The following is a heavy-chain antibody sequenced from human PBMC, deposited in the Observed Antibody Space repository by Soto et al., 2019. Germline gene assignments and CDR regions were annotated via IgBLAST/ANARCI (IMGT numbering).Heavy chain of an antibody. CDR2: IYYSGST. V-gene: IGHV4-31*03. Sequence: QVQLQESGPGLVKPSQTLSLTCTVSGGSISSGGYYWSWIRQHPGKGLEWIGYIYYSGSTYYNPSLQSRLTISGDTFKTQFSLKLSSVTAADSALYYSARDINLTFYGLDVWGQGTTVTVSS. J-gene: IGHJ6*02. CDR1: GGSISSGGYY. CDR3: ARDINLTFYGLDV.